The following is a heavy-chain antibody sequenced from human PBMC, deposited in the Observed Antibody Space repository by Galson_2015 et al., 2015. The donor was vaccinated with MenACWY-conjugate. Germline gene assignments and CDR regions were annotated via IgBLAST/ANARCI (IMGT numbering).Heavy chain of an antibody. D-gene: IGHD4-17*01. Sequence: SLRLSCAASGFPLSGYWMAWVRQAPGKGLEWVANIKQDGSEKYYVDSVKGRFTISRDNAKNSLYLEMNSLRAEGTAVYYCARDHPSTYGIAWDLFELWGQGTMVTVSS. CDR1: GFPLSGYW. J-gene: IGHJ3*01. CDR3: ARDHPSTYGIAWDLFEL. CDR2: IKQDGSEK. V-gene: IGHV3-7*03.